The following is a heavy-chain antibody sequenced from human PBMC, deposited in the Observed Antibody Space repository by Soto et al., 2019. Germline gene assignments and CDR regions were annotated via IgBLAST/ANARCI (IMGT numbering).Heavy chain of an antibody. CDR1: GFSVSNYW. CDR2: IKSDGTT. V-gene: IGHV3-74*01. J-gene: IGHJ6*02. D-gene: IGHD3-3*01. CDR3: AKDXGEEGLKFLEWFGGMDV. Sequence: HPGGSLRLSCAASGFSVSNYWMNWVRQAPGKGLVWVSHIKSDGTTSYADSVEGRFTVSRDDAKDTFYLQMNGLRAEDTAVYYCAKDXGEEGLKFLEWFGGMDVWGRGTTVTVSS.